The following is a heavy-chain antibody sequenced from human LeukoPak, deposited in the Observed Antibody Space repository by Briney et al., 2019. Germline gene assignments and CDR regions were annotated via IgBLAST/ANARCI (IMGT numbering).Heavy chain of an antibody. CDR2: INPSGGST. CDR3: ARDATYYYDSGTYVPRGWFDP. V-gene: IGHV1-46*01. Sequence: ASVKVSCKASGYTFTSYYMHWVRQAPGQGLEWMGIINPSGGSTNYAQKLQGRVTMTTVTSTSTAYMELRSLRSDDTAVYYCARDATYYYDSGTYVPRGWFDPWGQGTLVTVSS. CDR1: GYTFTSYY. J-gene: IGHJ5*02. D-gene: IGHD3-10*01.